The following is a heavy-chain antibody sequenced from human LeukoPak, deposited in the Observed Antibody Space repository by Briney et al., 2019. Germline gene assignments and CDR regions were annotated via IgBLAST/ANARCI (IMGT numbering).Heavy chain of an antibody. Sequence: PSETLSLTCTVSGGSISSYYWSWIRQPPGKGLEWIGYIYYSGSTNYNPSLKSRVTISVKTSKNQFSLKLSSVTAADTAVYYCAREYWGYYDDSGYPFDNWGQGTLVTVSS. D-gene: IGHD3-22*01. CDR3: AREYWGYYDDSGYPFDN. CDR2: IYYSGST. V-gene: IGHV4-59*01. J-gene: IGHJ4*02. CDR1: GGSISSYY.